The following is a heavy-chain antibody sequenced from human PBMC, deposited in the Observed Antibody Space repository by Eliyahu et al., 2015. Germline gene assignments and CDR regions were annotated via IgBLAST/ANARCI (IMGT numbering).Heavy chain of an antibody. D-gene: IGHD5-24*01. Sequence: QVQLQESGPGLVKPSGTLSLTCVVSGGSMSRSNWWSWVRQPPGKGLEWIGQIYLSGSTNYSPSLKSRVTMSVDKSKNQFSLKMTSVTAADTAVYYCARDLGDGFPYYLDYWGQGILVTVSS. CDR1: GGSMSRSNW. CDR3: ARDLGDGFPYYLDY. CDR2: IYLSGST. V-gene: IGHV4-4*02. J-gene: IGHJ4*02.